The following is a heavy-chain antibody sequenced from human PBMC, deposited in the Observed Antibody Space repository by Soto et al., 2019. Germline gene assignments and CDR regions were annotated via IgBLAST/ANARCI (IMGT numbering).Heavy chain of an antibody. Sequence: PVGSLRLSCASSVFTFSSYGMHCVRHSPGKWLEWVAVIWYDGSNKYYADSVKGRFTISRDNSKNTLYLQMNSLRAEDTAVYYCARDGDYSGIFYYYGMEVWGQGTTVSVS. CDR3: ARDGDYSGIFYYYGMEV. CDR1: VFTFSSYG. V-gene: IGHV3-33*01. J-gene: IGHJ6*01. D-gene: IGHD4-4*01. CDR2: IWYDGSNK.